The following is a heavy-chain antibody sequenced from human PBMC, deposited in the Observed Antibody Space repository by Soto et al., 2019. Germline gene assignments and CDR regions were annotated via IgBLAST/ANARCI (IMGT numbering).Heavy chain of an antibody. D-gene: IGHD6-6*01. Sequence: QVQLQQWGAGLLKPSETLSLTCAVYGGSFSGYYWSWIRQPPGKGLEWIGEINHSGSTNYNPSLKSRVTISGDTSKNQFALKLSSVTAADTAVYYCGRGGGSSSPFPLYYWGQGTLVTVSS. V-gene: IGHV4-34*01. CDR1: GGSFSGYY. CDR3: GRGGGSSSPFPLYY. J-gene: IGHJ4*02. CDR2: INHSGST.